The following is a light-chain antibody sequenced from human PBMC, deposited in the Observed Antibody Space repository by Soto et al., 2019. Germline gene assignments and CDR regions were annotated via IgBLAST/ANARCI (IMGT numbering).Light chain of an antibody. Sequence: EIVMTQSPATLSVSPGERATLSCRASQSVSSSLAWYQQKPGQAPRLLIYAVSTRATGIPARFSGSGSGTEFTLTISSLESEDFAVYRCQQYDNWPPWTVGQGTKVEIK. CDR1: QSVSSS. CDR3: QQYDNWPPWT. CDR2: AVS. V-gene: IGKV3-15*01. J-gene: IGKJ1*01.